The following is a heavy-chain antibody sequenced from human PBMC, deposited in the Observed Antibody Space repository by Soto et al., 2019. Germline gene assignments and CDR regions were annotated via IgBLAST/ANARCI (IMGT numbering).Heavy chain of an antibody. V-gene: IGHV4-30-2*01. Sequence: SETLSLTCSVSSGSISTGDYSWTWIRQPPGKGLEWVGYIHHSGNTFHNPSLKSRVTISVDRSKNQFSLKLTSVTAADTAMYYCGAYDSKAFFDDYWGQGILVTVSS. CDR1: SGSISTGDYS. J-gene: IGHJ4*02. CDR3: GAYDSKAFFDDY. CDR2: IHHSGNT. D-gene: IGHD3-22*01.